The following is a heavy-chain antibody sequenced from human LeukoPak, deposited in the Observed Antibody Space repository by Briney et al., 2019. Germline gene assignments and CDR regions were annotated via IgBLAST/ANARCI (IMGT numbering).Heavy chain of an antibody. CDR3: AKITVVVPAAPRTPYYYYMDV. D-gene: IGHD2-2*01. V-gene: IGHV3-23*01. CDR1: GFTFSSYA. J-gene: IGHJ6*03. CDR2: ISGSGGST. Sequence: PGGSLRLSCAASGFTFSSYAMSWVRQAPGKGLEWVSAISGSGGSTYYADSVKGLFTISRDNSKNTLYLQMNSLRAEDTAVYYCAKITVVVPAAPRTPYYYYMDVWGKGTTVTVSS.